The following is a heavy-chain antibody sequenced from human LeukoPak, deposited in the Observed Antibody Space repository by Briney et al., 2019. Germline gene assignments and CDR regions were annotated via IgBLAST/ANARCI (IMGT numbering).Heavy chain of an antibody. D-gene: IGHD6-6*01. CDR3: ASSSIAARRYYYYYYMDV. CDR2: IYHSGST. J-gene: IGHJ6*03. V-gene: IGHV4-38-2*01. Sequence: PSETLSPTCAVSGYSISSGYYWGWIRQPPGKGLEWIGSIYHSGSTYYNPSLKSRVTISVDTSKNQFSLKLSSVTAADTAVYYCASSSIAARRYYYYYYMDVWGKGTTVTVSS. CDR1: GYSISSGYY.